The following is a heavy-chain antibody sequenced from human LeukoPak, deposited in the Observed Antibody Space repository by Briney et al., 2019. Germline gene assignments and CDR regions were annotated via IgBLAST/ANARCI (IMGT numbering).Heavy chain of an antibody. D-gene: IGHD2-2*01. CDR1: GFTFSSCA. J-gene: IGHJ4*02. V-gene: IGHV3-30*01. Sequence: GGSLRLSCAASGFTFSSCAMHWVRQAPGKGLEWVAVISYDGSNKYYADSVKGRFTISRDNSKNTLYLQMNSLRAEDTAVYYCARGGPRYCSSTSCPNFDYWGQGTLVTVSS. CDR3: ARGGPRYCSSTSCPNFDY. CDR2: ISYDGSNK.